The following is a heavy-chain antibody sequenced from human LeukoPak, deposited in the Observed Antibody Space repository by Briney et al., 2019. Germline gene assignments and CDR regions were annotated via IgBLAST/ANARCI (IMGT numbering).Heavy chain of an antibody. CDR3: AKDWGCGGDCFFGVY. Sequence: GGSLRLSCVASGFTFSSYAMSWVRQAPGKGLEWVSVISGRGVYTFYADSVKGRFTISRDNSKTTMYLQMSSLRAEDTGLYYCAKDWGCGGDCFFGVYWGQGTLVTVSS. J-gene: IGHJ1*01. CDR1: GFTFSSYA. V-gene: IGHV3-23*01. D-gene: IGHD2-21*02. CDR2: ISGRGVYT.